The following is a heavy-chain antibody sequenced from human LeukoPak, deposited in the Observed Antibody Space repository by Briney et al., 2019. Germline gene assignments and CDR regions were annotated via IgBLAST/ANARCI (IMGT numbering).Heavy chain of an antibody. CDR2: IIPILGIA. Sequence: SVKVSCKASGGTFSSYTISWVRQAPGQGLEWMGRIIPILGIANYAQKFQGRVTITADKSTSTAYMELSSLRSEDTAVYYCARSHYDSWSGYSVGIDYWGQGTLVTVSS. D-gene: IGHD3-3*01. CDR3: ARSHYDSWSGYSVGIDY. J-gene: IGHJ4*02. CDR1: GGTFSSYT. V-gene: IGHV1-69*02.